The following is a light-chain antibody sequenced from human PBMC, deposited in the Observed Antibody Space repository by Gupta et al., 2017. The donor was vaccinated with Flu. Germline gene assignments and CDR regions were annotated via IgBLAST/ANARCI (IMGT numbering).Light chain of an antibody. V-gene: IGKV3-11*01. CDR3: LQRSNWPLT. CDR2: DAS. Sequence: PATLSLSPGERATLSCRASQSVSSYLAWYQQKPGQAPTLLIDDASNRATGIPARFSGSGSGTDFTLTISSLEPDDFAVYYCLQRSNWPLTFGGGTKVEIK. CDR1: QSVSSY. J-gene: IGKJ4*01.